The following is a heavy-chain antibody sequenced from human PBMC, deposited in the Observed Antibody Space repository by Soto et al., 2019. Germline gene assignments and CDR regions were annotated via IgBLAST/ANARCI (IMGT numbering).Heavy chain of an antibody. CDR1: GFTFSDSA. D-gene: IGHD3-22*01. CDR2: IRSKANNFST. Sequence: GGSLRLSCAASGFTFSDSAMHWVRQAPGKGLEWLGRIRSKANNFSTAYAASVKGRFTISRDDAKNTVYLQINSLNSEDTAVYYCTRRSEYDSGGYYYAYDYWGQGTRVTVSS. J-gene: IGHJ4*02. CDR3: TRRSEYDSGGYYYAYDY. V-gene: IGHV3-73*01.